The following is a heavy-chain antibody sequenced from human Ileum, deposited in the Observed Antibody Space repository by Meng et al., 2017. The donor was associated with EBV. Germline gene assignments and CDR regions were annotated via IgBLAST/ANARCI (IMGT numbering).Heavy chain of an antibody. V-gene: IGHV3-23*04. CDR1: GYTFTNYG. J-gene: IGHJ4*02. Sequence: VQLVQSGAEGKKPGASVKVSCKASGYTFTNYGISWVRQAPGKGLEWVSAISGSGGSTYYADSVKGRFTISRDNSKNTLYLQMNSLRAEDTAVYYCAKSPSGGSQRYYFDYWGQGTLVTVSS. CDR2: ISGSGGST. CDR3: AKSPSGGSQRYYFDY. D-gene: IGHD1-26*01.